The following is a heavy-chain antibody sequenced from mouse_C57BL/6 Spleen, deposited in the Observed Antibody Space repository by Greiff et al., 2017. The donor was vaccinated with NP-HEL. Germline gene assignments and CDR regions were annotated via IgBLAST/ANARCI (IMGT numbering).Heavy chain of an antibody. CDR2: ILPSIGRT. CDR3: ARPDYYGSSPFAY. J-gene: IGHJ3*01. D-gene: IGHD1-1*01. Sequence: VQLQQSGSELRSPGSSVKLSCKDFDSEVFPIAYMSWVRQKPGHGFEWIGGILPSIGRTIYGEKFEDKATLDADTLSNTAYLELNSLTSEDSAIYYCARPDYYGSSPFAYWGQGTLVTVSA. CDR1: DSEVFPIAY. V-gene: IGHV15-2*01.